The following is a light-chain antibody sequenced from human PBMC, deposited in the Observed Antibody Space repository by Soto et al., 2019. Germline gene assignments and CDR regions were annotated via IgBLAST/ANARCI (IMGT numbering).Light chain of an antibody. CDR3: AAGDDRTNVPV. CDR2: SNN. V-gene: IGLV1-44*01. CDR1: NSNIGRNT. Sequence: QSVLTQPPSASGTPGQRVTISCSGSNSNIGRNTVNWYQQLPGAAPNLLIYSNNQRPSGVPDRFYGSKSGTSASLAISGLQSEDEDDYYCAAGDDRTNVPVFGGGTKVTVL. J-gene: IGLJ3*02.